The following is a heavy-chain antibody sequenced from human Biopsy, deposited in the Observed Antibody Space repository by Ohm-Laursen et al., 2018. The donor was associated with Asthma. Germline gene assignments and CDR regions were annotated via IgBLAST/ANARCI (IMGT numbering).Heavy chain of an antibody. V-gene: IGHV3-30*01. J-gene: IGHJ6*02. D-gene: IGHD3-22*01. CDR2: ISKDASTQ. CDR1: GFSFSNFA. CDR3: ARARRSLLLPDYYYYGMDV. Sequence: SSLRLSCAAFGFSFSNFAIHWVRQAPGKGLEWVGVISKDASTQDYADSVKGRFTMARDNSKNTLDLQMNSLRAEDTAVYYCARARRSLLLPDYYYYGMDVWGQGTTVTVSS.